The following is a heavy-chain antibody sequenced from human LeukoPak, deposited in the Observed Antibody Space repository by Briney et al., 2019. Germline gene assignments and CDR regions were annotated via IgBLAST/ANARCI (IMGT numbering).Heavy chain of an antibody. D-gene: IGHD5-12*01. CDR1: GFIFSNYA. V-gene: IGHV3-23*01. CDR3: AKDRAGYSGARGFDC. CDR2: ISGSGANT. J-gene: IGHJ4*02. Sequence: PGGSLRLSCGASGFIFSNYAMSWVRQAPGKGLEWVSGISGSGANTYYADSVKGRFTISRDNSKNTLYLQVNSLGAADTAVYYCAKDRAGYSGARGFDCWGQGTLVTVSS.